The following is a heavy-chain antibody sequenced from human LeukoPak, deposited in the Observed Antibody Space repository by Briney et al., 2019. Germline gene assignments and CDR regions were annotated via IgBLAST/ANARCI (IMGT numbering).Heavy chain of an antibody. J-gene: IGHJ6*02. V-gene: IGHV3-7*03. CDR1: GFILSNHW. D-gene: IGHD1/OR15-1a*01. Sequence: GGSLRLSCAASGFILSNHWMTWVRQAPGKGPEWVDNMNKDGSEKYYVDSVKGRFTISRDTAKNSLYLQMNNLRAEDTALYYCARNNDMDVWGQGTTVTVSS. CDR3: ARNNDMDV. CDR2: MNKDGSEK.